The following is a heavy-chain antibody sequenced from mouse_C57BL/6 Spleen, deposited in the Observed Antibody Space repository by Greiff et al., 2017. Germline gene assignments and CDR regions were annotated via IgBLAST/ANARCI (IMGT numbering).Heavy chain of an antibody. Sequence: EVQLQQSGPELVKPGASVKIPCKASGYTFTDYNMDWVKQSHGKSLEWIGYINPNNGGTIYNQKFKDKATLTVDKSSSTAYMELRRLTSEDTAVYYCARRGCLLRGYFDYWGQGTTLTVSS. CDR1: GYTFTDYN. CDR2: INPNNGGT. J-gene: IGHJ2*01. V-gene: IGHV1-18*01. D-gene: IGHD1-1*01. CDR3: ARRGCLLRGYFDY.